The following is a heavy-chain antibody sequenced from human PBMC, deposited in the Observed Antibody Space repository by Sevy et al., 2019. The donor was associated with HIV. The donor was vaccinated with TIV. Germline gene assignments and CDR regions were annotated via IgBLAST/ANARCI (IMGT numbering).Heavy chain of an antibody. CDR3: ARGAYSSSWMGDAFDI. J-gene: IGHJ3*02. V-gene: IGHV3-30-3*01. CDR1: GFTFSSYA. D-gene: IGHD6-13*01. CDR2: ISSDGSYN. Sequence: GGSLRLSCAASGFTFSSYAMHWGRQAPGKGLNWVAIISSDGSYNYDADSVKGRFTISRDNSRNTLYLQMNSLRVEDTAVYYCARGAYSSSWMGDAFDIWGQGTMVTVSS.